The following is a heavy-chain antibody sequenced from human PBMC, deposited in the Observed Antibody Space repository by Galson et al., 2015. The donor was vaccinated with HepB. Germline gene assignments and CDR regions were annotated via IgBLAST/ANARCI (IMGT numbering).Heavy chain of an antibody. J-gene: IGHJ5*02. CDR3: ARVEDQTGYCTTSNCFER. CDR2: IYPSNGGT. V-gene: IGHV1-2*02. CDR1: GYAFTDYY. Sequence: SVKVSCKASGYAFTDYYIHWVRQAPGQNFEWLGWIYPSNGGTRYAQRFQGKVTMTRDTSISTAYMEVTSDDTAIYYCARVEDQTGYCTTSNCFERWGQGTLVTVSS. D-gene: IGHD2-8*01.